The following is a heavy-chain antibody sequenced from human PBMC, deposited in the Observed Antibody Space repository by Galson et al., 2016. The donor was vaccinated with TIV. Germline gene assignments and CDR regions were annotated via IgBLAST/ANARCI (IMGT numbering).Heavy chain of an antibody. D-gene: IGHD3-22*01. J-gene: IGHJ3*02. V-gene: IGHV1-2*02. CDR2: INPYSGAI. CDR3: ARGDFENSGLHSTWGFDI. CDR1: GYTLIDYY. Sequence: SVKVSCKASGYTLIDYYLHWVRQAPGQGLEWMGWINPYSGAINYAQKFQGRVTMARDTSIGTVYIELRRLRSDDPAVYYCARGDFENSGLHSTWGFDIWGQGTMVTVSS.